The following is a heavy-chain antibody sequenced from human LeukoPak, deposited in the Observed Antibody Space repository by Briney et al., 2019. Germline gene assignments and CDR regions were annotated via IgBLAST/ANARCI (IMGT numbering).Heavy chain of an antibody. CDR2: INPNSGGT. V-gene: IGHV1-2*02. CDR1: GYTFTGYY. CDR3: ARELYCSGGSCYSGLFDY. J-gene: IGHJ4*02. D-gene: IGHD2-15*01. Sequence: ASVKVSCKASGYTFTGYYMHWVRQAPGQGLEWMGWINPNSGGTNYAQKFQGRVTMTRDTSISTAYMEPSRLRSDDTAVYYCARELYCSGGSCYSGLFDYWGQGTLVTVSS.